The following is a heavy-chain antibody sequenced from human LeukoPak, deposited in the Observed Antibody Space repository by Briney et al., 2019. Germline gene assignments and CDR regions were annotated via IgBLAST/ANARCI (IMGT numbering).Heavy chain of an antibody. CDR3: ARXHDIXXKFP. CDR2: INPNSGGT. V-gene: IGHV1-2*02. D-gene: IGHD3-9*01. J-gene: IGHJ5*02. CDR1: GYTFTGYS. Sequence: ASVKVSCKGFGYTFTGYSIHWVRQAPGQGLEWMGWINPNSGGTKYAQKFQDRVTMTRDTSISTAYMELSSLTSDDTAVYYCARXHDIXXKFPWGQGTQVTVSS.